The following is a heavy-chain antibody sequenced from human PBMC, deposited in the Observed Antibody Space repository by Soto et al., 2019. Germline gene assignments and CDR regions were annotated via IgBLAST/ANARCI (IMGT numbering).Heavy chain of an antibody. Sequence: QVRLVESGGGVVQPGTSLRLSCAASGFTFSSYAIHWVRQAPGKGLEWVAFMSSDGSNTFYADSVMGRFTVSRDNSKSTLYLQMNGLMPEDTAVYYCTKSHSTALVPYYFDYWGKGTLVTVSS. CDR2: MSSDGSNT. CDR1: GFTFSSYA. CDR3: TKSHSTALVPYYFDY. J-gene: IGHJ4*02. D-gene: IGHD5-18*01. V-gene: IGHV3-30*18.